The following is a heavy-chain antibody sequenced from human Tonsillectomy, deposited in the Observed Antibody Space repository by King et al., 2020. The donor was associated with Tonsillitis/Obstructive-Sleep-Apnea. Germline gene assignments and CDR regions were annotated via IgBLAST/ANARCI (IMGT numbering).Heavy chain of an antibody. CDR3: AANLAAAATVGSKE. J-gene: IGHJ4*01. CDR2: INPNSGGT. CDR1: GYTFTGYY. V-gene: IGHV1-2*06. D-gene: IGHD6-13*01. Sequence: VQLVESGAEVKKPGASVKVSCKASGYTFTGYYMHWVRQAPGQGLEWMGRINPNSGGTNYAQKFQGRVTMTRDTSISTAYMELSRLRSDDTAVYYCAANLAAAATVGSKEWGPRTLVTVSS.